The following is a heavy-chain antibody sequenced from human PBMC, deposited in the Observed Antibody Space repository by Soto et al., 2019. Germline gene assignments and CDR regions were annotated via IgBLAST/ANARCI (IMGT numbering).Heavy chain of an antibody. Sequence: ASVKVSCKASGYTFTGYYMHWVRQAPGQGLEWMGWINPNSGGTNYARKFQGWVTMTRDTSISTAYMELSRLRSDDTAVYYCARTVAGTDYYYGMDVWGQGTTVTVSS. V-gene: IGHV1-2*04. CDR1: GYTFTGYY. J-gene: IGHJ6*02. CDR2: INPNSGGT. CDR3: ARTVAGTDYYYGMDV. D-gene: IGHD6-19*01.